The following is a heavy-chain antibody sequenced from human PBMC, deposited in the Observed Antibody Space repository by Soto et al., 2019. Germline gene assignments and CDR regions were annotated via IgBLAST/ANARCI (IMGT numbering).Heavy chain of an antibody. D-gene: IGHD3-3*01. CDR2: IYSSGST. CDR1: CGTLSGYY. Sequence: SETLSLTCTVTCGTLSGYYWTWIRQSAGGGLEWIGRIYSSGSTNYNPSLKSRVTISLDTSMSHFSLRLRSVSAADTAVYYCARGQRFSDWFDPWGQGTLVTVSS. CDR3: ARGQRFSDWFDP. J-gene: IGHJ5*02. V-gene: IGHV4-4*07.